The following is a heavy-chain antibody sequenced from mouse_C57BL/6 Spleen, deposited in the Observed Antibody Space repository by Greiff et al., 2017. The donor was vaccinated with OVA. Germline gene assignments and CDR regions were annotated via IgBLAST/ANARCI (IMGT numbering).Heavy chain of an antibody. J-gene: IGHJ2*01. Sequence: VKLMESGAELARPGASVKLSCKASGYTFTSYGISWVKQRTGQGLEWIGELYPRSGNTYYNEKFKGKATLTADKSSSTAYMELRSLTSEDSAVYFCATITTVVAYDYWGQGTTLTVSS. D-gene: IGHD1-1*01. CDR1: GYTFTSYG. V-gene: IGHV1-81*01. CDR2: LYPRSGNT. CDR3: ATITTVVAYDY.